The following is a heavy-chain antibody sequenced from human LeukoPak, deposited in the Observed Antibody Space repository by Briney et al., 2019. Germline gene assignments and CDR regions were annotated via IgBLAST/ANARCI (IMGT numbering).Heavy chain of an antibody. J-gene: IGHJ4*02. CDR2: ISWNSGSI. Sequence: GGSLRLSCAASGFTFDDYAMHWVRQAPGKGLEWVSGISWNSGSIGYADSVKGRFTISRDNAKNSLYLQMNSLRAEDTASYYCAKALRFGEEAIFDYWGQGTLVTVSS. CDR3: AKALRFGEEAIFDY. D-gene: IGHD3-10*01. V-gene: IGHV3-9*01. CDR1: GFTFDDYA.